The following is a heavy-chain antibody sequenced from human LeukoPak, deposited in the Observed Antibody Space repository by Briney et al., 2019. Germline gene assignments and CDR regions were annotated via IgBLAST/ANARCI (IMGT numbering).Heavy chain of an antibody. CDR2: ISYDGSNK. D-gene: IGHD3-9*01. V-gene: IGHV3-30*04. Sequence: GRSLRLSCAASGFTFSSYAMHWVRQAPGKGLEWVAVISYDGSNKYYADSVKGRFTISRGNSKNTLYLQMNSLRAEDTAVYYCARGVRYFDYWGQGTLVTVSS. CDR3: ARGVRYFDY. CDR1: GFTFSSYA. J-gene: IGHJ4*02.